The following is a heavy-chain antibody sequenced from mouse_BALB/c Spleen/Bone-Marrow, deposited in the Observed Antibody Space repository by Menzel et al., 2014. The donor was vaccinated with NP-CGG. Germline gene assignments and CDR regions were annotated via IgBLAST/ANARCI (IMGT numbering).Heavy chain of an antibody. CDR1: GFTFSDYY. CDR2: IRNKAYGDTT. Sequence: EVHLVESGGGLVQPGGSLRLSCATSGFTFSDYYISWVRQPPGKALEWLGFIRNKAYGDTTEYSTSVTGRFTISRDTSQSIPLHKINPLRAEDSSTYHCAADIDYDCDGAGTMDYWGQGTSVTVSS. CDR3: AADIDYDCDGAGTMDY. J-gene: IGHJ4*01. V-gene: IGHV7-3*02. D-gene: IGHD2-4*01.